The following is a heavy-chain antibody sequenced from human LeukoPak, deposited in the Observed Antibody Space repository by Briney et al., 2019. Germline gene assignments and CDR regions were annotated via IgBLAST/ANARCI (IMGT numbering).Heavy chain of an antibody. Sequence: SETLSLTCTVSGGSISSYYWSWIRQPPGKGLEWIGYIYYSGSTNYHPSLKSRVTISVDTSKNQFSLKLSSVTAADTAVYYCARSLRQGYCSGGSCYPGHGMDVWGQGTTVTVSS. J-gene: IGHJ6*02. CDR3: ARSLRQGYCSGGSCYPGHGMDV. D-gene: IGHD2-15*01. V-gene: IGHV4-59*01. CDR2: IYYSGST. CDR1: GGSISSYY.